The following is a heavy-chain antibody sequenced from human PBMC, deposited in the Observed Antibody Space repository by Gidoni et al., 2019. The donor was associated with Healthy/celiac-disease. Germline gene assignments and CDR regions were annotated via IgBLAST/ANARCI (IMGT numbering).Heavy chain of an antibody. Sequence: LEGSPGGLVQPGRSLRLSCAASGFTFDDYAMHWVRQAPGTGLEWGSGISWNSGSIGYADSVKGRFTISRDNAKNSLYLQMNSLRAEDTALYYCAKVATTGWYWSYYFDYWGQGTLVTVSS. D-gene: IGHD6-19*01. V-gene: IGHV3-9*01. J-gene: IGHJ4*02. CDR3: AKVATTGWYWSYYFDY. CDR2: ISWNSGSI. CDR1: GFTFDDYA.